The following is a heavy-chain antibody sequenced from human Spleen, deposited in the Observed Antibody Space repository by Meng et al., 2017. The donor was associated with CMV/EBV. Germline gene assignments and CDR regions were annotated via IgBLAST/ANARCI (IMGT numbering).Heavy chain of an antibody. Sequence: CAASGFTFSSYWMRWVRRDPGERLVWVSRINSDGSSTTNDDSVKGRFTISRDNAKNTLYLQMNSLRAEDTAVYYCARARSSSWYLDYWGQGTLVTVSS. V-gene: IGHV3-74*03. J-gene: IGHJ4*02. CDR3: ARARSSSWYLDY. CDR2: INSDGSST. D-gene: IGHD6-13*01. CDR1: GFTFSSYW.